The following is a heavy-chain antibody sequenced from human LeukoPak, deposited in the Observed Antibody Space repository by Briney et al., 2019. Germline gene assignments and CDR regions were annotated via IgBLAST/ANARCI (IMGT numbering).Heavy chain of an antibody. CDR1: GFTFGSYA. D-gene: IGHD6-13*01. Sequence: GGSLRLSCAASGFTFGSYAMSWVRRAPGKGLEWVSTISGRGGSPYYADSVKGRFTISRDNSKNTLYLQMNSLRAEDTAVFYCAKAQHSTIWGYFDYWGQGTLVTVSS. CDR2: ISGRGGSP. J-gene: IGHJ4*02. CDR3: AKAQHSTIWGYFDY. V-gene: IGHV3-23*01.